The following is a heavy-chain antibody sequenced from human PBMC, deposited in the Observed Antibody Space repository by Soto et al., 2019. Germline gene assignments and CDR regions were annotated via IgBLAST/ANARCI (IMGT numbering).Heavy chain of an antibody. CDR3: ARGRAVNLVRGDIITSRLDY. CDR1: ADTFTSYY. CDR2: INPNGGST. V-gene: IGHV1-46*01. D-gene: IGHD3-10*01. J-gene: IGHJ4*02. Sequence: ASVKVSCKAPADTFTSYYIHWVRQAPGHGLEWMGIINPNGGSTRFAQTFQGRVTLTRDTSTSTAYVDLSSLRSEDTAIYYCARGRAVNLVRGDIITSRLDYWGQGSLVTVSS.